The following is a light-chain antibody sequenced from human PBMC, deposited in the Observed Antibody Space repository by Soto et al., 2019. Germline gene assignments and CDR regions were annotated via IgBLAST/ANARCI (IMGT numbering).Light chain of an antibody. CDR1: QSVRGL. Sequence: EVVLTQAPFTLSLSPWKRATLSRRASQSVRGLLAWYQQKPGQAPRLLIYDAYNRATGISPRFSGSGSGTDFTLTISSLEPEDSAVYYCQQRHMWPITFGQGTRWRL. V-gene: IGKV3-11*01. J-gene: IGKJ5*01. CDR2: DAY. CDR3: QQRHMWPIT.